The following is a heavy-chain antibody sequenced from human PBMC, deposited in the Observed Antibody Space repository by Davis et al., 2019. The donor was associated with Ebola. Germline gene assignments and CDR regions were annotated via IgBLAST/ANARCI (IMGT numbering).Heavy chain of an antibody. V-gene: IGHV1-8*01. CDR2: MNPNSGNT. Sequence: AAAVKVPCKPSGYTFLDYEIDWVRQATGQGLEWMGWMNPNSGNTGYAQKLQGRIPVTRNTSISTAYMELSSLTSDDTAVYYCARGPHIRSYFRFQDYWGQGTLVTVSS. CDR1: GYTFLDYE. D-gene: IGHD3-10*01. J-gene: IGHJ4*02. CDR3: ARGPHIRSYFRFQDY.